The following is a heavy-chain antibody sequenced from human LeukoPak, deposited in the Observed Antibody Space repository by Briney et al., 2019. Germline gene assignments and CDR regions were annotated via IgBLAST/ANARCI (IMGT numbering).Heavy chain of an antibody. V-gene: IGHV4-59*08. D-gene: IGHD6-6*01. CDR2: IYYSGST. CDR3: ARRSGPLAPPDY. Sequence: PSETLSLTCTVSGGSISSYYWSWIRQPPGKGLEWIGYIYYSGSTNYNPSLKSRVTISVDTSKNQFSLKLNSVTAADTAMYYCARRSGPLAPPDYWGQGTLVTVSS. CDR1: GGSISSYY. J-gene: IGHJ4*02.